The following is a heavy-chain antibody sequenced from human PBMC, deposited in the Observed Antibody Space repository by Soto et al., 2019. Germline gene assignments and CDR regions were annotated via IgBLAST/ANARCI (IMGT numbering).Heavy chain of an antibody. V-gene: IGHV3-72*01. CDR2: IRNRANSYGT. Sequence: EVQLVESGGGSVQPGGSLRLSCAASGFTFSDHYMDWVRQAPGKGLEWAGRIRNRANSYGTDYAAAVKGRFTISRDDSKNSLYLQMSSLRTEDTTVYYCVRVRLGASTREFDYWGQGTLVTVSS. J-gene: IGHJ4*02. CDR3: VRVRLGASTREFDY. D-gene: IGHD2-2*01. CDR1: GFTFSDHY.